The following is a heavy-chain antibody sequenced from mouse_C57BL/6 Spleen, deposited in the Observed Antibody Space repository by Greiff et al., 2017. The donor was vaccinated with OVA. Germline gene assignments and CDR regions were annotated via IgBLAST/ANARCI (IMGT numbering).Heavy chain of an antibody. CDR1: GFTFSDYY. CDR3: ARHGSGDY. D-gene: IGHD2-2*01. V-gene: IGHV5-12*01. J-gene: IGHJ4*01. CDR2: ISNGGGST. Sequence: EVKLVESGGGLVQPGGSLKLSCAASGFTFSDYYMYWVRQTPEKRLEWVAYISNGGGSTYYPDTVKGRFTISRDNAKNTLYLQMSRLKSEDTAMYYCARHGSGDYWGQGTSVTVSS.